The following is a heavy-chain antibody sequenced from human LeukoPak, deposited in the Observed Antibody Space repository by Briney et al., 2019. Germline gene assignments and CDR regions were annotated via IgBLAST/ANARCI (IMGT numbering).Heavy chain of an antibody. CDR1: GYSIRSGFY. Sequence: PSETLSLTCTVSGYSIRSGFYWGWIGQPPVKGLEWIGSIYRSGTTYYNPSLKSRVTISVDTSKNQFSLKLSSVTAADTAVYYCARGRYGSGSYCLRYFDYWGQGTLVTVSS. J-gene: IGHJ4*02. D-gene: IGHD3-10*01. CDR2: IYRSGTT. V-gene: IGHV4-38-2*02. CDR3: ARGRYGSGSYCLRYFDY.